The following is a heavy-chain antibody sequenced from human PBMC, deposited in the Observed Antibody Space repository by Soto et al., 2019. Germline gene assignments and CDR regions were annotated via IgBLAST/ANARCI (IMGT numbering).Heavy chain of an antibody. Sequence: GSLRLSCAASGFTFSSYAMSWVRQAPGKGLEWVSAISGSGGSTYYADSVKGRFTISRDNSKNTLYLQMNSLRAEDTAVYYCAKDGDISYDYIWGSYRLWAFDIWGQGTMVTVSS. CDR2: ISGSGGST. CDR1: GFTFSSYA. CDR3: AKDGDISYDYIWGSYRLWAFDI. D-gene: IGHD3-16*02. V-gene: IGHV3-23*01. J-gene: IGHJ3*02.